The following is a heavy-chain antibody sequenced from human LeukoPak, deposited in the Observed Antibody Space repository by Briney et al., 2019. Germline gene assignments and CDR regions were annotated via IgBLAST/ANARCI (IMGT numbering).Heavy chain of an antibody. V-gene: IGHV4-59*01. Sequence: SETLSLTCTASGGSISSYYWSWIRQPPGKGLEWIGYIYYSGSTNYNPSFKSRVTISVDTSKNQFSLKLSSVTAADTAVYYCARVSYSSGWYGVWFDPWGQGTLVTVSS. J-gene: IGHJ5*02. D-gene: IGHD6-19*01. CDR1: GGSISSYY. CDR2: IYYSGST. CDR3: ARVSYSSGWYGVWFDP.